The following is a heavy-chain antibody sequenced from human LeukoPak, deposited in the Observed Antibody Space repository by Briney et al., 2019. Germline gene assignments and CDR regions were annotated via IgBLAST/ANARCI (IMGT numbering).Heavy chain of an antibody. V-gene: IGHV1-18*01. J-gene: IGHJ6*03. CDR3: ARAVYCSSTSCYNSYMDV. D-gene: IGHD2-2*02. Sequence: ASVKVSCKASGYSFNNYGITWVRQAPGQGLEWMGYNTNYARKFQGRVTMTTDTSTSTAYMELRSLRSDDTAIYYCARAVYCSSTSCYNSYMDVWGKGTTVTVSS. CDR1: GYSFNNYG. CDR2: NT.